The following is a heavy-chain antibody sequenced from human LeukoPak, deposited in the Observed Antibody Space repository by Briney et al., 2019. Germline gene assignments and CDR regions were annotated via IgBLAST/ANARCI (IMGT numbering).Heavy chain of an antibody. CDR3: ARVGTIAAAGFY. Sequence: GRSLRLSCAASGFSFSNYALHWVRQAPGKGLEWVAFISYDGSTKYYADSVKGRFTISRDNSKNTLYLQMNSLRAEDTAVYYCARVGTIAAAGFYWGQGTLVTVSS. J-gene: IGHJ4*02. CDR1: GFSFSNYA. D-gene: IGHD6-13*01. CDR2: ISYDGSTK. V-gene: IGHV3-30*04.